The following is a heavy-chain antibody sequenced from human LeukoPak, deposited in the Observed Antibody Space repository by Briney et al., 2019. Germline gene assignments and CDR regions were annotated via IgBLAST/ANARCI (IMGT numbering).Heavy chain of an antibody. V-gene: IGHV4-59*01. J-gene: IGHJ4*02. CDR2: IYYTGST. CDR3: ARVPPTVGRVDY. D-gene: IGHD1-26*01. Sequence: KSSETLSLTCTVSGGSISSYYWSWIRQPPGKGLEWIGYIYYTGSTNYNPSLKSRVTISVDTSKNRFSLKLSSVTAADTAVYYCARVPPTVGRVDYWGQGTLVIVSS. CDR1: GGSISSYY.